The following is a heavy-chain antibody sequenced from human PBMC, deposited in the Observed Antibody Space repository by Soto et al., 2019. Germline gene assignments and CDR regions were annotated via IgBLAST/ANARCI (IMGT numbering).Heavy chain of an antibody. CDR2: IYYSGST. V-gene: IGHV4-59*01. CDR1: GGSISSYY. J-gene: IGHJ5*02. D-gene: IGHD2-2*01. Sequence: SETLSLTCTVSGGSISSYYWSWIRQPPGKGLEWIGYIYYSGSTNYNPSLKSRVTISVDTSKNQFSLKLSSVTAADTAVYYCARVEKDIVVVPAATWFDPWGQGTLATVSS. CDR3: ARVEKDIVVVPAATWFDP.